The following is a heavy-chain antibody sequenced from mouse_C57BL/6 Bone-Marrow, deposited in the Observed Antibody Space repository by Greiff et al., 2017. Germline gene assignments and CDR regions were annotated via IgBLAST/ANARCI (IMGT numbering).Heavy chain of an antibody. V-gene: IGHV8-8*01. CDR3: ARIERFYYGSSHWYFDV. CDR2: IWWDDDK. Sequence: QVTLKVSGPGILKPSQTLSLTCSFSGFSLSTVGMGVGWIRQPSGKGLEWLAHIWWDDDKYYNPALKSRLTISKDTSKNQVFLKIANVDTADTATYYCARIERFYYGSSHWYFDVWGTGTTVTVSS. J-gene: IGHJ1*03. D-gene: IGHD1-1*01. CDR1: GFSLSTVGMG.